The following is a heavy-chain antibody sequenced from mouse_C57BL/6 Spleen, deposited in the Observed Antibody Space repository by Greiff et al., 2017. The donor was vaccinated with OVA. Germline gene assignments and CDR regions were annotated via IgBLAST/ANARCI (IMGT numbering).Heavy chain of an antibody. CDR1: GYTFTDHT. Sequence: QVQLQQSDAELVKPGASVKISCKVSGYTFTDHTIHWMKQRPEQGLEWIGYIYPRDGSTKYNEKFKGKPTLTADKSSSTAYMQLNSLTSEDSAVYFCARETLAYYSNYYFDYWGQGTTLTVSS. CDR2: IYPRDGST. V-gene: IGHV1-78*01. J-gene: IGHJ2*01. CDR3: ARETLAYYSNYYFDY. D-gene: IGHD2-5*01.